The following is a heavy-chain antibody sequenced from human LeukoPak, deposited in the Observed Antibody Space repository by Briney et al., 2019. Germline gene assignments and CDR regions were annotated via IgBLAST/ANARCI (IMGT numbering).Heavy chain of an antibody. CDR1: GYIFSDHA. Sequence: GRSLRLSCAASGYIFSDHAMHWVRQAPGKGLEWLAYLSHDGTTAYYANSVKSRLTISRDNSKNTLFLQLSSLRTEDTAVYYCARDLVVPAAIVYYGMDVWGQGTTVTVSS. D-gene: IGHD2-2*01. J-gene: IGHJ6*02. CDR3: ARDLVVPAAIVYYGMDV. CDR2: LSHDGTTA. V-gene: IGHV3-30*04.